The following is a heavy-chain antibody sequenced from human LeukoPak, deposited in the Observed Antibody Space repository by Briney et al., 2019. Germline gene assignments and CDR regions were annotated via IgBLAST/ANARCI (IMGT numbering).Heavy chain of an antibody. Sequence: PGGSLRLSCAASGFTFSSYAMSWVRQAPGKGLEWVSYISSSGSTIYYADSVKGRFTISRDNAKNSLYLQMNSLRAEDTAVYYCARETVTTRAFFDYWGQGTLVTVSS. CDR2: ISSSGSTI. J-gene: IGHJ4*02. CDR3: ARETVTTRAFFDY. V-gene: IGHV3-48*04. CDR1: GFTFSSYA. D-gene: IGHD4-17*01.